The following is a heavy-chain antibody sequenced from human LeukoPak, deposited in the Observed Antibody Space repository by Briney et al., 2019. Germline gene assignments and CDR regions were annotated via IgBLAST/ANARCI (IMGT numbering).Heavy chain of an antibody. Sequence: GGSLRLFCAVYGLTFSSYGMHWVRQAPGKGLGWVEFIRYDGSNKYYVHSVKGRSTLSRDNSKNTLYLQINSLRAEDTAVYYCARDRHDYGDYYYYYYMDVWGKGTTVTVSS. CDR3: ARDRHDYGDYYYYYYMDV. CDR1: GLTFSSYG. J-gene: IGHJ6*03. V-gene: IGHV3-30*02. CDR2: IRYDGSNK. D-gene: IGHD4-17*01.